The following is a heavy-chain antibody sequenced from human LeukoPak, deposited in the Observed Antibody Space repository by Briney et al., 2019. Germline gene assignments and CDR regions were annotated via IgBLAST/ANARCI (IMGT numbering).Heavy chain of an antibody. V-gene: IGHV3-23*01. J-gene: IGHJ4*02. CDR1: GFPFSSYA. CDR3: APDLRGADWSVDD. Sequence: GGSLRLSCEASGFPFSSYAMTWVRQAPGKGLEWVSSIGSDGKTHYSESVKGRFVISRDNFGGMVFLQLNSLRVEDTALYCCAPDLRGADWSVDDWGQGTRVTVSS. D-gene: IGHD3-9*01. CDR2: IGSDGKT.